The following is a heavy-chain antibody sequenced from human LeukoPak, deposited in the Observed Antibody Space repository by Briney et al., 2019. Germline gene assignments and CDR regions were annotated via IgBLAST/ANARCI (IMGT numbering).Heavy chain of an antibody. J-gene: IGHJ5*02. CDR2: IIPIFGTA. CDR1: GGTFSSYA. Sequence: SVKVSCKASGGTFSSYAISWVRQAPGQGLEWMGGIIPIFGTANYAQKFQGRVTITADESTSTAYMELRSLRSDDTAVYYCARAFAAAGTGYNWFDPWGQGTLVTVSS. D-gene: IGHD6-13*01. CDR3: ARAFAAAGTGYNWFDP. V-gene: IGHV1-69*13.